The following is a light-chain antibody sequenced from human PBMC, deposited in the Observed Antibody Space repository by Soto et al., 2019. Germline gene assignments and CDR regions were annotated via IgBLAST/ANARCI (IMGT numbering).Light chain of an antibody. J-gene: IGKJ1*01. V-gene: IGKV3-15*01. CDR3: LQYHGWPRA. Sequence: EIVMTQSPATLSASPGERSTLSCISSQSLSSSLAWYQQKPGQAPRLLIYGASTRATGIPARFSGSGSGTEFTLTISSLQSEDFAGYYCLQYHGWPRAFGPGTKVDIK. CDR1: QSLSSS. CDR2: GAS.